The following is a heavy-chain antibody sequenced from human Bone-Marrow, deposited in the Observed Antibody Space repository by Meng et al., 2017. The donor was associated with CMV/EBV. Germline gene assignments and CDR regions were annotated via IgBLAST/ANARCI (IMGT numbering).Heavy chain of an antibody. J-gene: IGHJ5*02. V-gene: IGHV1-69*05. CDR3: ARQGITMVRGATNWFDP. D-gene: IGHD3-10*01. Sequence: SAKVSCKASAGTFSSYAISWVRQAPGQGLEWMGGYIPIFGTANYAQKFQGRVTITTDESTSTAYMELSSLRSEDTAVYYCARQGITMVRGATNWFDPWGQGTLVTVSS. CDR1: AGTFSSYA. CDR2: YIPIFGTA.